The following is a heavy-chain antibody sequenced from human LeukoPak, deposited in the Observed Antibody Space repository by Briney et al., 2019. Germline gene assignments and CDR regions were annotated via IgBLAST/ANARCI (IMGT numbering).Heavy chain of an antibody. V-gene: IGHV4-34*01. D-gene: IGHD4-23*01. CDR1: GGSFSGYY. Sequence: SETLSHTCAVYGGSFSGYYWSWLRRPPGKGLEWIGEINHSGSTNYNPSLKSRVTISVDTSKNQFSLKLSSVTAADTAVYYCARGPWVSWFDPWGQGTLVTVSS. CDR2: INHSGST. J-gene: IGHJ5*02. CDR3: ARGPWVSWFDP.